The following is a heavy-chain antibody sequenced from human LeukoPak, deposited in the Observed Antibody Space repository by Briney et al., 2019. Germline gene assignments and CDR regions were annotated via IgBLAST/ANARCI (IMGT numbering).Heavy chain of an antibody. CDR1: GGSISSYY. D-gene: IGHD3-3*01. V-gene: IGHV4-59*01. J-gene: IGHJ4*02. CDR3: ARVGSRYDFWSGYYSGFDY. Sequence: PSETLSLTCTVSGGSISSYYWSWIRQPPGKGLEWIGYIYYSGSTNYNPSLKSRVTTSVDTSKNQFSLKLSSVTAADTAVYYCARVGSRYDFWSGYYSGFDYWGQGTLVTVSS. CDR2: IYYSGST.